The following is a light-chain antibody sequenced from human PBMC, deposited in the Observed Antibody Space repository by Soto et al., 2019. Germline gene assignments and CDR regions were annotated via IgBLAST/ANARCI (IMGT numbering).Light chain of an antibody. CDR2: GAS. Sequence: EMVLTQSPGTLSLSPGERATLSCRASQSVSSSYLAWYQQKPGQAPRLLIYGASSRATGIPDRFSGSGSGTDFTLTISRLEPEDFAVYYSQQYGSSPHTFGQGTKLKIK. CDR3: QQYGSSPHT. V-gene: IGKV3-20*01. CDR1: QSVSSSY. J-gene: IGKJ2*01.